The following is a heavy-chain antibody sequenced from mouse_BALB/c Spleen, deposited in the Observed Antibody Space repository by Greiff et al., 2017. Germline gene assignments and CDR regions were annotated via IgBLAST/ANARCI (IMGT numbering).Heavy chain of an antibody. J-gene: IGHJ2*01. CDR1: GYTFTSYV. CDR3: ARRGNYYGSSYFDY. CDR2: INPYNDGT. Sequence: EVQVVESGPELVKPGASVKMSCKASGYTFTSYVMHWVKQKPGQGLEWIGYINPYNDGTKYNEKFKGKATLTSDKSSSTAYMELSSLTSEDSAVYYCARRGNYYGSSYFDYWGQGTTLTVSS. D-gene: IGHD1-1*01. V-gene: IGHV1-14*01.